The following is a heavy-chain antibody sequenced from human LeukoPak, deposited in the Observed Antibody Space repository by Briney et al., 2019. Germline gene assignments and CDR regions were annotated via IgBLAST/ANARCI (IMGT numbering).Heavy chain of an antibody. Sequence: GGSLRLSCAASGFTFSSYEMDWVRQAPGKGLEWVSYISSSGSTIYYADSVKGRFTISRDNAKNSLYLQVNSLRAEDTAVYYCARDFDCSGGSCYSAYFDYWGQGTLVTVSS. V-gene: IGHV3-48*03. D-gene: IGHD2-15*01. J-gene: IGHJ4*02. CDR1: GFTFSSYE. CDR3: ARDFDCSGGSCYSAYFDY. CDR2: ISSSGSTI.